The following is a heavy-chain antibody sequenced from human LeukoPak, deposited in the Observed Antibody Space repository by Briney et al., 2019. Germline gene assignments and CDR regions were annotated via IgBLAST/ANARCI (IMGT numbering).Heavy chain of an antibody. V-gene: IGHV1-18*01. CDR1: GGTFSSYA. Sequence: ASVKVSCKASGGTFSSYAISWVRQAPGQGLEWMGWISAYNGNTNYAQKLQGRVTMTTDTSTSTAYMELRSLRSDDTAVYYCARDSSPIVVVPAANDYWGQGTLVTVSS. J-gene: IGHJ4*02. CDR3: ARDSSPIVVVPAANDY. D-gene: IGHD2-2*01. CDR2: ISAYNGNT.